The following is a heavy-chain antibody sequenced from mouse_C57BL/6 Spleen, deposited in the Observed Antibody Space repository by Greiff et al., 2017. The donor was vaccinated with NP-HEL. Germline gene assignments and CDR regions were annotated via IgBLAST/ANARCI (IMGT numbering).Heavy chain of an antibody. J-gene: IGHJ1*03. CDR1: GFTFSDYY. V-gene: IGHV5-16*01. CDR3: ARGGGGRNWYFDV. CDR2: INYDGSST. Sequence: EVQVVESEGGLVQPGSSMKLSCTASGFTFSDYYMAWVRQVPEKGLEWVANINYDGSSTYYLDSLKSRFIISRDNAKNILYLQMSSLKSEDTATYYCARGGGGRNWYFDVWGTGTTVTVSS.